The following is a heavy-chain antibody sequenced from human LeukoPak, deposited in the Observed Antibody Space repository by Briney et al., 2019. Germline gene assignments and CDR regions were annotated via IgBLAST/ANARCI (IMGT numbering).Heavy chain of an antibody. CDR2: IRSKAYGGTT. Sequence: GGSLRLSCTASGFTFGDYAMSWFRQAPGKGLEWVGFIRSKAYGGTTEYAASVKGRFTISRDDSKSIAYLQMNSLKTEDTAVYYCTRGRRSGYRAYYFDYWGQGTLVTVSS. J-gene: IGHJ4*02. CDR1: GFTFGDYA. V-gene: IGHV3-49*03. CDR3: TRGRRSGYRAYYFDY. D-gene: IGHD3-3*01.